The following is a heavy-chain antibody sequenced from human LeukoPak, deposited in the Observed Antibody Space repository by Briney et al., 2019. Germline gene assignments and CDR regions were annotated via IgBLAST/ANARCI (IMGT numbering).Heavy chain of an antibody. CDR1: GYSISSGFY. CDR2: FHHSGST. CDR3: ARREGYNFDY. V-gene: IGHV4-38-2*02. D-gene: IGHD5-24*01. Sequence: SETLSLTCSISGYSISSGFYWDWIRQPPGKGLEWIGSFHHSGSTPYNPSLNSRVSISVDTSKNQLSLKLSSVTAADTAVYYCARREGYNFDYWGQGTLVTVSS. J-gene: IGHJ4*02.